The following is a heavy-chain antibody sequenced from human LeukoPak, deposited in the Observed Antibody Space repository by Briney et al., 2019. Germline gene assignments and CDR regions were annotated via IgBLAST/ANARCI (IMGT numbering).Heavy chain of an antibody. CDR3: ARQTGSGLFTLP. V-gene: IGHV4-39*01. CDR1: GVSISSSNSY. D-gene: IGHD3/OR15-3a*01. Sequence: SETLSLTCTVSGVSISSSNSYWGWIRQPRGKGLEWIVSIYYTGNTYYTASLKSRVTISIDTSNNQSSLRLISVTATDTAMYYCARQTGSGLFTLPGGQGTLVTVSS. CDR2: IYYTGNT. J-gene: IGHJ4*02.